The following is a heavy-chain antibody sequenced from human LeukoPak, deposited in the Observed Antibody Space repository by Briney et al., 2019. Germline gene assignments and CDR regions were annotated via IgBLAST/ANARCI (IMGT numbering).Heavy chain of an antibody. D-gene: IGHD1-26*01. CDR3: ARSVGSYLFDY. V-gene: IGHV3-7*01. J-gene: IGHJ4*02. CDR1: GFTFSNSY. Sequence: GGSLRLSCAASGFTFSNSYMSWVRQAPGKGLEWVANIKQDGSEKYYVDSVKGRFTISRDNAKNSLYLQMNSLRAEDTAVYYCARSVGSYLFDYWGQGTLVTVSS. CDR2: IKQDGSEK.